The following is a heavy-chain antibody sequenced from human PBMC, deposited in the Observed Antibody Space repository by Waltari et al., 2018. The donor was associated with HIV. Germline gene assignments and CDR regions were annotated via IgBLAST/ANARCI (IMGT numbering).Heavy chain of an antibody. D-gene: IGHD2-2*01. V-gene: IGHV1-69*05. Sequence: QVQLVQSGAEVKKPGSSVKVSCRATGVTISSEATNWERQAPGQGLEWMGGIIPNSATVNYAQKCQGIVTINSDESTNTAYLDLSRLRSEDTAVYYCARGTGSCSTTSCPTWGMDVWGQGTTVTVSS. CDR3: ARGTGSCSTTSCPTWGMDV. CDR2: IIPNSATV. CDR1: GVTISSEA. J-gene: IGHJ6*02.